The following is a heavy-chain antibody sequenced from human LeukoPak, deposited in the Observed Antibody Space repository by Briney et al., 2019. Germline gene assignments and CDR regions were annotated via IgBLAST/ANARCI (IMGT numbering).Heavy chain of an antibody. CDR2: IVGSNGKT. CDR1: GFTFSTYT. Sequence: GGSLRLSCAASGFTFSTYTMHWFRQAPGKGLDWVSGIVGSNGKTYYADSVKDRFIISRDNSKNTLYLQMNSLRAEDTAIYFCAKDYRPDGYNDLDYWGQGTQVTVSS. J-gene: IGHJ4*02. D-gene: IGHD5-24*01. CDR3: AKDYRPDGYNDLDY. V-gene: IGHV3-23*01.